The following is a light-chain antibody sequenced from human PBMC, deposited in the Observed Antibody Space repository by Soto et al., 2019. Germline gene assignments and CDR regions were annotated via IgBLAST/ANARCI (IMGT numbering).Light chain of an antibody. Sequence: DIQMTQSPSSLSAFVGDRVTITCRASQSISKYLNWYQQKPGKAPKLLIYAASSLQSGVPSRFSGSGSGTGFNFTISGLQPEHSANYHCQQSYNKLLLSFGVGTKVDIX. V-gene: IGKV1-39*01. J-gene: IGKJ4*01. CDR2: AAS. CDR3: QQSYNKLLLS. CDR1: QSISKY.